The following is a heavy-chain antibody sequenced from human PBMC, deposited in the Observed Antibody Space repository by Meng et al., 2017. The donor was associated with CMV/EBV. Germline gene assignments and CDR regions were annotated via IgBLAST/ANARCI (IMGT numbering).Heavy chain of an antibody. V-gene: IGHV1-18*01. Sequence: ASAKVSCKASGYTFTSYGIGWVRQAPGQGLEWLGWISAYNGNTNYAQKLQGRVTMTTDTSTSTAYMELRSLRSDDTAVYYCARDDSYYYGMDVWGQGTTVTVSS. J-gene: IGHJ6*02. CDR2: ISAYNGNT. CDR1: GYTFTSYG. CDR3: ARDDSYYYGMDV.